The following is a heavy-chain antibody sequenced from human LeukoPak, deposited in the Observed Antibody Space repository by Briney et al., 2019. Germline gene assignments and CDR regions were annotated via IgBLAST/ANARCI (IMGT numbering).Heavy chain of an antibody. J-gene: IGHJ4*02. V-gene: IGHV6-1*01. CDR3: ARLTARSLDY. CDR1: GDSVSSNSAS. Sequence: SQTLSLTCAISGDSVSSNSASWNWIRQSPPRGLEWLGRTYYRSKWNNDYAGSVKSRITINPDTSQNQVSLQLNSMTPDDTAIYYCARLTARSLDYWGQGTLVIVSS. CDR2: TYYRSKWNN. D-gene: IGHD1-14*01.